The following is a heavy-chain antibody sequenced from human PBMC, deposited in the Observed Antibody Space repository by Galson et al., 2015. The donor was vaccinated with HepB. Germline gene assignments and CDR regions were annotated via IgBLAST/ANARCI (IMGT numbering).Heavy chain of an antibody. V-gene: IGHV4-4*02. D-gene: IGHD3-3*01. Sequence: ETLSLTCAVAGGFISTSIWWTWVRQSPGEGLEWIGEIFHSGTTNSNSSLKSRGHISVDKSKNQFSLKLRSVTAADTAVYYCARFIRCLEWSGGRDFYYGMDVWGQGTTVTVSS. CDR1: GGFISTSIW. CDR3: ARFIRCLEWSGGRDFYYGMDV. CDR2: IFHSGTT. J-gene: IGHJ6*02.